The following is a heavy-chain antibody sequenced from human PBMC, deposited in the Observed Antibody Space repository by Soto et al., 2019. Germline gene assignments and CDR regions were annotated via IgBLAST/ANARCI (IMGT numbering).Heavy chain of an antibody. CDR3: ARELRSGWYRSHDAVDI. Sequence: QVQLVQSGAEVKKPGASVKVSCKASGYTFTSYGISWVRQAPGQGLEWMGWISAYNGNTNYAQKLQGRVSMTADTATSTAYMELGSVRAVDTAVYYCARELRSGWYRSHDAVDIRGRGTMVTVSS. D-gene: IGHD6-19*01. CDR2: ISAYNGNT. J-gene: IGHJ3*02. CDR1: GYTFTSYG. V-gene: IGHV1-18*04.